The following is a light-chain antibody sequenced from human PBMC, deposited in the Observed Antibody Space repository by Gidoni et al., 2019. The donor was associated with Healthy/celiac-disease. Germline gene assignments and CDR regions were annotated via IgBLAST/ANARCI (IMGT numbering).Light chain of an antibody. CDR2: WAS. Sequence: DIVMTQSPDSLAVSLGERATINCKSSQSVLSSSNNKNYLAWYQQKPGQPPKLLIYWASTRESGVPDRFSGSWSGTDFTLPISSLQAEDVAVYYCQQYYSTPLTFGGGTKVEIK. V-gene: IGKV4-1*01. J-gene: IGKJ4*01. CDR3: QQYYSTPLT. CDR1: QSVLSSSNNKNY.